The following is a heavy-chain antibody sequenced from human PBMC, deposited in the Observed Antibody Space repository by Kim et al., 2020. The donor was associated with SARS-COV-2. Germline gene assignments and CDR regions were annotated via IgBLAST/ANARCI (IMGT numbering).Heavy chain of an antibody. J-gene: IGHJ4*02. Sequence: SVKGRFTISRDNAKNSLYLQMNSLRAEDTAVYYCSRGEALYYDSSAYFDYWGQGTLVTVSS. CDR3: SRGEALYYDSSAYFDY. D-gene: IGHD3-22*01. V-gene: IGHV3-11*06.